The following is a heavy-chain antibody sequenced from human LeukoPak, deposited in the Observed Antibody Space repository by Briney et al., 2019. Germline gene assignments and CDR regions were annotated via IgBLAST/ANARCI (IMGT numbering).Heavy chain of an antibody. D-gene: IGHD5-24*01. CDR2: QWNDGSKN. V-gene: IGHV3-33*01. CDR1: GFTFSSYG. Sequence: PAGTLRFTCAASGFTFSSYGMHWHRKAPGKERKGVADQWNDGSKNTNGNSVNGRITITRDNSKRSLYIHMNNLTGEDTSVYYCARGDGYNDAEYLQHWGKGTLVTVS. J-gene: IGHJ1*01. CDR3: ARGDGYNDAEYLQH.